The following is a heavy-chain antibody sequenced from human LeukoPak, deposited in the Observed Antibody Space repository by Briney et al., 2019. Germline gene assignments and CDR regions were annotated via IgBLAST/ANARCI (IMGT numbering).Heavy chain of an antibody. CDR3: AKGRGFRVWDPWEN. CDR2: ISSGGRTI. J-gene: IGHJ4*02. CDR1: GCTFSDYY. V-gene: IGHV3-11*01. Sequence: GGSLRLSCAASGCTFSDYYMSWIRQAPGKGLEGVSYISSGGRTIYYADSVKGRFTMPRQNTKHSLDLQMNSQRAEATAVYYCAKGRGFRVWDPWENWGQGPLITVSS. D-gene: IGHD3-16*01.